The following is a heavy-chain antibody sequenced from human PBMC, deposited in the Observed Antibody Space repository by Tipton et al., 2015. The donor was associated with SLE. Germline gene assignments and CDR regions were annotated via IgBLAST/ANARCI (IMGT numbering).Heavy chain of an antibody. Sequence: GSLRLSRAASGFTFRSYAMSWVRQAPGKGLEWVSGISGSGGRTYYADAVKGRFTISRDNSKNTLYLQMNSLRAEDTAVYYCATHIEDIVLMVSAIDYWGQGTLVTVSS. J-gene: IGHJ4*02. D-gene: IGHD2-8*01. V-gene: IGHV3-23*01. CDR3: ATHIEDIVLMVSAIDY. CDR1: GFTFRSYA. CDR2: ISGSGGRT.